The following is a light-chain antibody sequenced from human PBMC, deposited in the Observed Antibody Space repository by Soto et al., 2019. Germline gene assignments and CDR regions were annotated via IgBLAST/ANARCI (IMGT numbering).Light chain of an antibody. Sequence: QSALTQPRSVSGSPGPSVTISCTGTSSDVGAYNYVSWYQQYPGKAPKLMIYDVSKRPSGVPDRFSGSKSGNTASLTISGLQAEDEADYDCCAYGGGYTVVFGGGTTLTVL. V-gene: IGLV2-11*01. J-gene: IGLJ3*02. CDR3: CAYGGGYTVV. CDR2: DVS. CDR1: SSDVGAYNY.